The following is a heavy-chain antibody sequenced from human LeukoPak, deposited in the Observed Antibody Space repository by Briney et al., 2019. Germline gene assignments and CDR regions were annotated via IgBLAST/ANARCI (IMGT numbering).Heavy chain of an antibody. CDR3: AREGYYGSGSPPSLYFDY. J-gene: IGHJ4*02. CDR1: GFTFRNYV. CDR2: TSSDLNVK. V-gene: IGHV3-30-3*01. D-gene: IGHD3-10*01. Sequence: GGSLRLSCAASGFTFRNYVIHWVRQAPGKGLEWEAVTSSDLNVKLYADSVKGRFTISRDNSRSTLYLQMNSLRPEDTAIYYCAREGYYGSGSPPSLYFDYWGQGTLVTVSS.